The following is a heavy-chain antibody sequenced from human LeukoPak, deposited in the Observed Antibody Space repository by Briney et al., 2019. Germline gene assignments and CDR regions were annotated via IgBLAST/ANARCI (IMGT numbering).Heavy chain of an antibody. V-gene: IGHV1-69*05. CDR3: ARHSGGGNSYYFDY. CDR1: GGTLSSYA. CDR2: IIPIFGTA. Sequence: ASVKVSCKASGGTLSSYAISWVRQAPGQGLEWMGGIIPIFGTANYAQKFQGRVTITTDESTSTAYMELSSLRSEDTAVYYCARHSGGGNSYYFDYWGQGTLVTVSS. J-gene: IGHJ4*02. D-gene: IGHD2-8*02.